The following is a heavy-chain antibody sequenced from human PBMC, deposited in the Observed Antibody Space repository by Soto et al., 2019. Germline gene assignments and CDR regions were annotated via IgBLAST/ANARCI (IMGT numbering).Heavy chain of an antibody. Sequence: ASVKVSCKASGYTFTSYYMHWVRQAPGQGLERMGIINPSGGSTSYAQKFQGRVTMTRDTSTSTVYMELSSLRSEDTAVYYCARDRTYYYDSSGYSFDYWGQGTLVTVSS. CDR1: GYTFTSYY. V-gene: IGHV1-46*01. J-gene: IGHJ4*02. D-gene: IGHD3-22*01. CDR2: INPSGGST. CDR3: ARDRTYYYDSSGYSFDY.